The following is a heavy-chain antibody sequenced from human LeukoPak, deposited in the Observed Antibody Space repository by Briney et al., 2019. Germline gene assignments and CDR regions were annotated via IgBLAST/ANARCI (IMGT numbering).Heavy chain of an antibody. CDR2: IFFVGTT. Sequence: SGTLSLTCPMSGDSVSSYSWSWIRQPPGKGLEWIAYIFFVGTTHYNPSLKSRATISIDTSKNQFSLKLTSVTAADTAMYYCARRGWSDAFDIWGQGTMVTVSS. CDR1: GDSVSSYS. CDR3: ARRGWSDAFDI. V-gene: IGHV4-59*02. D-gene: IGHD6-19*01. J-gene: IGHJ3*02.